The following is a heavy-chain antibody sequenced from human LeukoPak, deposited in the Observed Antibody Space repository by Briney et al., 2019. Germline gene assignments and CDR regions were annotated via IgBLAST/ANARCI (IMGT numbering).Heavy chain of an antibody. CDR3: AKPYYYDSSDTGSYFDY. CDR1: GFTFSSYA. CDR2: ISGSGGST. J-gene: IGHJ4*02. V-gene: IGHV3-23*01. D-gene: IGHD3-22*01. Sequence: GGSLRLSCAASGFTFSSYAMSWVRQAPGKGLEWVSAISGSGGSTYYADSVNGRFTISRDNSKNTLYLQMNSLRAEDTAVYYCAKPYYYDSSDTGSYFDYWGQGTLVTVSS.